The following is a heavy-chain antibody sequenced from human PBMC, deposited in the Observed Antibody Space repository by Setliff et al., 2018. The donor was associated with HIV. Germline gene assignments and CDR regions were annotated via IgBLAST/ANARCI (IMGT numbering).Heavy chain of an antibody. CDR2: INESGST. D-gene: IGHD5-18*01. CDR3: ARDQGYSYGSGPFHS. V-gene: IGHV4-34*01. J-gene: IGHJ3*02. Sequence: SETLSLTCAVHGGSLGGYYWTWIRQPPGKGLEWIGEINESGSTNYSPSLKSRITISLDTSNNQFSLNLTSLTAADTAVYYCARDQGYSYGSGPFHSWGQGTMVTVSS. CDR1: GGSLGGYY.